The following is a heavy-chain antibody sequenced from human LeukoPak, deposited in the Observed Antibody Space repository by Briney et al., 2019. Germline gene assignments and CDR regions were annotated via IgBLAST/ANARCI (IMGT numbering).Heavy chain of an antibody. J-gene: IGHJ6*01. CDR2: ISAYNGNT. Sequence: GASVKVSCKASGYTFTSYGISWVRQAPGQGLEWMGWISAYNGNTNYAQKLQARVTMTTDTCTSTAYMELRSLRSDDTAVYSCARDREGSYYDILTGYRSNYGMDVWGQGTTVTVSS. CDR3: ARDREGSYYDILTGYRSNYGMDV. CDR1: GYTFTSYG. D-gene: IGHD3-9*01. V-gene: IGHV1-18*01.